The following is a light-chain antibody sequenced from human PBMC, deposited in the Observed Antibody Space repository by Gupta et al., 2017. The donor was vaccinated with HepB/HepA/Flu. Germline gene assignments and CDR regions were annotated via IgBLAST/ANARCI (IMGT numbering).Light chain of an antibody. CDR2: AAS. J-gene: IGKJ1*01. Sequence: DIQMTQSPSSLSASVGDRVTITCRASQGISNYLAWYQQKPGKGPKLLIYAASTLQSGVPSRFSGSGYGTDFTLTISSRQPEDVAPYYCQKYNSDPHKTFGQGTKVEIK. V-gene: IGKV1-27*01. CDR3: QKYNSDPHKT. CDR1: QGISNY.